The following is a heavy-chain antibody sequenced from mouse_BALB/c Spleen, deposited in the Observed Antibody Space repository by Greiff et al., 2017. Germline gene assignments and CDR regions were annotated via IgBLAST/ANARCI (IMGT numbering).Heavy chain of an antibody. D-gene: IGHD2-14*01. CDR3: ARSYYRSLYYFDY. J-gene: IGHJ2*01. Sequence: VKLMESGPQLVRPGASVKISCKASGYSFTSYWMHWVKQRPGQGLEWIGMIDPSDSETRLNQKFKDKATLTVDKSSSTAYMQLSSPTSEDSAVYYCARSYYRSLYYFDYWGQGTTLTVSS. CDR2: IDPSDSET. CDR1: GYSFTSYW. V-gene: IGHV1S126*01.